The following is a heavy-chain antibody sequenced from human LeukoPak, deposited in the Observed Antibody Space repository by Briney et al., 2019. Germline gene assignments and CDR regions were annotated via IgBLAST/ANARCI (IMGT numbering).Heavy chain of an antibody. CDR2: ISGSGGST. Sequence: PGGSLRLSCAASGFTFSSYAMSWVRQAPGKGLEWVSAISGSGGSTYYADSVKGRFTISRDNSENTLYLQMNSLRAEDTAVYYCAKPHHTAMVPYYFDYWGQGTLVTVSS. V-gene: IGHV3-23*01. J-gene: IGHJ4*02. D-gene: IGHD5-18*01. CDR1: GFTFSSYA. CDR3: AKPHHTAMVPYYFDY.